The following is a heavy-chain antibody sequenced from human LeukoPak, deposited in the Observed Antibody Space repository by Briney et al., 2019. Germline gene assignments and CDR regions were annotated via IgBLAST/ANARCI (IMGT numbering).Heavy chain of an antibody. CDR3: ARQNLKLRPAWFDP. J-gene: IGHJ5*02. CDR2: IYISGST. V-gene: IGHV4-61*02. D-gene: IGHD6-6*01. Sequence: SETLSLTCSVSGGSMTYGSYYWSWIRQPAGKGLEWIGRIYISGSTNYNPSLESRVTISVDLSKNQFSLKLSSVTAADTAVYYCARQNLKLRPAWFDPWGQGTLVTVSS. CDR1: GGSMTYGSYY.